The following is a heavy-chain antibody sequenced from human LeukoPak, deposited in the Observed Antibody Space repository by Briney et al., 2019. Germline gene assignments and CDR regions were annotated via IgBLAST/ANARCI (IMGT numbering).Heavy chain of an antibody. V-gene: IGHV4-59*01. J-gene: IGHJ4*02. CDR2: IYYSGST. CDR3: ARAWQLGTFDY. D-gene: IGHD6-13*01. Sequence: KPSETLSLTCTVSGGSISSYYWSWIRQPPGKGLEWIGYIYYSGSTNYNPSLESRVTISVDTSKNQFSLKLSSVTAADTAVYYCARAWQLGTFDYWGQGTLVTVSS. CDR1: GGSISSYY.